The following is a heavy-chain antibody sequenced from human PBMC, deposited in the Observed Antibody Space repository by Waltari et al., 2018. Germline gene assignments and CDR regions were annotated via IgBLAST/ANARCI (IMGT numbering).Heavy chain of an antibody. J-gene: IGHJ5*02. CDR1: GDSITTNNYY. V-gene: IGHV4-61*02. D-gene: IGHD3-16*01. CDR3: ARAALTGGVFCWFDP. CDR2: IYPSGVT. Sequence: QVQLQESGPGLVKPSQTLSLTCTVSGDSITTNNYYWSWIRQPAGKRLGWIGRIYPSGVTNASPSRKSRFTISLDASKTKCSLNLTSVTAADTAIYYCARAALTGGVFCWFDPWGQGTLVTVSS.